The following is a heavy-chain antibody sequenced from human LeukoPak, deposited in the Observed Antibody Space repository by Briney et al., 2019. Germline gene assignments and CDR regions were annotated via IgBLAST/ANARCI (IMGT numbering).Heavy chain of an antibody. CDR2: IHNSGSPT. CDR3: ARASYFYDTSGYPPYYFNS. V-gene: IGHV3-11*01. Sequence: GGSLRLSCAASGFTFSDYYMSWIRQAPGKGLEWISDIHNSGSPTDYADSVKGRFTISRDNAKNSLHLQMNSLSADDTAVYYCARASYFYDTSGYPPYYFNSWGQGTLVTVSS. D-gene: IGHD3-22*01. J-gene: IGHJ4*02. CDR1: GFTFSDYY.